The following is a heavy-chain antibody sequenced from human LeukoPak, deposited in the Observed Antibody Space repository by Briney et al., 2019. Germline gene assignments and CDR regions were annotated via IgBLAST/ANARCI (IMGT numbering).Heavy chain of an antibody. D-gene: IGHD6-6*01. CDR3: AKVRYSSSSFPDDYYYYYMDV. Sequence: PGGSLRLSCAASGFTFSSYGMHWVRQAPGKGLEWVAFIRYDGSNKYYADSVKGRFTISRDNSKNTLYLQMNSLRAEDTAVYYCAKVRYSSSSFPDDYYYYYMDVWGKGTTVTVSS. CDR2: IRYDGSNK. V-gene: IGHV3-30*02. CDR1: GFTFSSYG. J-gene: IGHJ6*03.